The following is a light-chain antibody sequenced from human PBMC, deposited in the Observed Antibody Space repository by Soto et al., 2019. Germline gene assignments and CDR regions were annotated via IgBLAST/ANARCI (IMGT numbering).Light chain of an antibody. Sequence: QSALTQPSSASGSPGQSVTISCTGTSSDVGGYNYVSWYQQHPGKAPKLMIYEVSKRPSGVPDRFSGSKSGNTASLTVSGLQAEDEADYYCSSYAGSNNFGVVFGGGTKVTVL. CDR2: EVS. CDR3: SSYAGSNNFGVV. CDR1: SSDVGGYNY. V-gene: IGLV2-8*01. J-gene: IGLJ2*01.